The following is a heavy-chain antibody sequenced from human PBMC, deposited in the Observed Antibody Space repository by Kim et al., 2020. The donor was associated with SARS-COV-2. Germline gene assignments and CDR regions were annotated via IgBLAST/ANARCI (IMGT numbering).Heavy chain of an antibody. CDR2: IWYDGSNK. D-gene: IGHD3-10*01. J-gene: IGHJ3*01. CDR1: GFTFSSYG. CDR3: ARADRGEYYGSVF. Sequence: GGSLRLSCAASGFTFSSYGMHWVRQAPGKGLEWVAVIWYDGSNKYYADSVKGRFTISRDNSKNTLYLQMNSLRAEDTAVYYCARADRGEYYGSVFWGQGTMVTVSS. V-gene: IGHV3-33*01.